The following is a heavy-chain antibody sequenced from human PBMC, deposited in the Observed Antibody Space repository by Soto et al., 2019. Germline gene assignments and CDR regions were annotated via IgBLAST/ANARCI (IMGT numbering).Heavy chain of an antibody. J-gene: IGHJ5*02. Sequence: QVQLVESGGGVVQPGRSLRLSCAASGFTCSSYSMHWVRQAPCKGLEWVAFISYDGSNKDYADSVKGRFTISRDHSKNTLYLQMNSLRAEDTAVYYGAREPYAKPHNWCEPWGQGTLVTVSS. CDR1: GFTCSSYS. CDR2: ISYDGSNK. V-gene: IGHV3-30-3*01. CDR3: AREPYAKPHNWCEP.